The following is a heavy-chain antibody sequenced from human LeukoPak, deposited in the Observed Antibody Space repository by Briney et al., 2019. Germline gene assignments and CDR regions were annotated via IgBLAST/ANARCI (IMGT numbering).Heavy chain of an antibody. CDR2: INHSGST. CDR1: GGSFSGYY. V-gene: IGHV4-34*01. Sequence: SSETLSLTCAVYGGSFSGYYWSWIRQPPGKGLEWIGEINHSGSTNYNPSLKSRVTISVDTSKNQFSLKLSSVTAADTAVYYCARDRYCSGGSCPLGYWGQGTLVTVSS. CDR3: ARDRYCSGGSCPLGY. D-gene: IGHD2-15*01. J-gene: IGHJ4*02.